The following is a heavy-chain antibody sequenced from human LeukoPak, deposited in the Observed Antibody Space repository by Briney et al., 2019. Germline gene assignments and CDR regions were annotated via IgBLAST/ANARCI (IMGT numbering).Heavy chain of an antibody. V-gene: IGHV3-7*01. CDR2: IKQDGSEK. D-gene: IGHD3-16*02. J-gene: IGHJ4*02. CDR3: ARVTGTDYVWGSYRY. CDR1: GFTFSNYW. Sequence: GGSLRLSCAASGFTFSNYWMTWVRQAPGKGLEWVANIKQDGSEKYYVDSVKGRFTISRDNAKNSLYLQMNSLRAEDTAVYYCARVTGTDYVWGSYRYWGQGTLVTVSS.